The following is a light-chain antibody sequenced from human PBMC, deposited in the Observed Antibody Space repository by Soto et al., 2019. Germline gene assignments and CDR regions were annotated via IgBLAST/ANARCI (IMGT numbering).Light chain of an antibody. J-gene: IGKJ5*01. Sequence: DIHVTQSPSSLSASVGDIVTITCRASQSISSYLNWYQQKPGKAPKLLIYAASSLQSGVPSRFSGSGSGTDFTLTISSLQPEDFATYYCQQSYSTPRTFGQGTRLEI. CDR2: AAS. CDR3: QQSYSTPRT. CDR1: QSISSY. V-gene: IGKV1-39*01.